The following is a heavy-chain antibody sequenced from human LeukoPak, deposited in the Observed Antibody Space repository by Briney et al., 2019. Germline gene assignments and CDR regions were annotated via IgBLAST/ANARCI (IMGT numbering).Heavy chain of an antibody. Sequence: SSETLSLTCTVSGGSVSSGTYYWSWIRQPPGKGLEWIGYIYYTGSTNYSPSLKSRVTISVDTSKNQFSLELSSVTAADTAVYYCARREYYYDSSGWFDAFDIWGQGTKVTVSS. CDR1: GGSVSSGTYY. CDR2: IYYTGST. J-gene: IGHJ3*02. CDR3: ARREYYYDSSGWFDAFDI. V-gene: IGHV4-61*01. D-gene: IGHD3-22*01.